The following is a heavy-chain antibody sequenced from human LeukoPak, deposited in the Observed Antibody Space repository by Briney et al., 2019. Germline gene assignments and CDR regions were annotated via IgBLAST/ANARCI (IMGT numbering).Heavy chain of an antibody. CDR1: GFTFSSYA. V-gene: IGHV3-30*04. CDR3: ARDRLRYFDWLRAREGAYAI. CDR2: ISCEGSNK. Sequence: GGALRLACAASGFTFSSYAMDWVRQAPGKVLEWVAVISCEGSNKYYADSVNGRFTISRDNAKNTLYLQMNSLRPGDTDVYYCARDRLRYFDWLRAREGAYAIWRQGTMVTVSS. J-gene: IGHJ3*02. D-gene: IGHD3-9*01.